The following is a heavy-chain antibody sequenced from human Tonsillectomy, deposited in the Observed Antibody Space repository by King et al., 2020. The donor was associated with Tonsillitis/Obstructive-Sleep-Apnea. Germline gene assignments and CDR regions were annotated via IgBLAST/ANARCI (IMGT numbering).Heavy chain of an antibody. J-gene: IGHJ6*03. CDR3: AREGEDIVVVPAAMSYYYYMDV. V-gene: IGHV3-33*01. Sequence: VQLVESGGGVVQPGRSLRLSCAASGFTFSSYGMHWVRQAPGKGLEWVAVIWYDGSNKYYADSVKGRFTISRDNSKNTLYLQMNSLRAEDTAVYYCAREGEDIVVVPAAMSYYYYMDVWGKGTTVTVSS. CDR1: GFTFSSYG. D-gene: IGHD2-2*01. CDR2: IWYDGSNK.